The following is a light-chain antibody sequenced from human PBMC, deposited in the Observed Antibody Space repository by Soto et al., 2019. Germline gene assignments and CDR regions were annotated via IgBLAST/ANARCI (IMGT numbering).Light chain of an antibody. J-gene: IGKJ3*01. CDR1: QSVSSY. V-gene: IGKV3-11*01. Sequence: EIVLTQSPATLSLSPGERATLSCRASQSVSSYLAWYQQKPGQAPRLLIYDASNRATGIPARFSGSGSGTDFXLTIXSLDXXDFAVXYCQHRSNWPLTFGPGTKVDIK. CDR3: QHRSNWPLT. CDR2: DAS.